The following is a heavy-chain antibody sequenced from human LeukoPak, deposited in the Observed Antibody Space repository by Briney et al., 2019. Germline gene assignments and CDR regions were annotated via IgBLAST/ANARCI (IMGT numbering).Heavy chain of an antibody. CDR2: MRNRANSYTT. Sequence: GGSLRLSCALSGFTLSALYMVWVRQARGEALEWVARMRNRANSYTTEYAASVKGRFTISSDDSENSLYLQMNSLTTEDTAVYYCARVLVPTDLRLDSWGPGTLVTVSS. J-gene: IGHJ4*02. D-gene: IGHD2-8*02. CDR1: GFTLSALY. V-gene: IGHV3-72*01. CDR3: ARVLVPTDLRLDS.